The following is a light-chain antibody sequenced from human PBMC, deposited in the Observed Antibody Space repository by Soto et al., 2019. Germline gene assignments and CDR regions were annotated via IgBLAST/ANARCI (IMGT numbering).Light chain of an antibody. Sequence: EIVMTQSPATLSVSPGERGTLSCRASQSVNSNLAWYQQKPGQAPRLLIDGASTRATGIPARFSGSGSGTEFTLTISSLQSEDFAVYYCQQYNNWPCTFGQGTKLEIK. J-gene: IGKJ2*02. CDR2: GAS. CDR3: QQYNNWPCT. CDR1: QSVNSN. V-gene: IGKV3D-15*01.